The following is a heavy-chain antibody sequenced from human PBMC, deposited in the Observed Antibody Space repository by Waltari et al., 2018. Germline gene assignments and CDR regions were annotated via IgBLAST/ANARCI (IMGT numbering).Heavy chain of an antibody. D-gene: IGHD3-22*01. J-gene: IGHJ3*02. CDR1: GFTFRRYW. V-gene: IGHV3-7*01. CDR2: IKQDGSEK. Sequence: EVQLVESGGGLVQPGGSLRLSCAASGFTFRRYWMSWVRQAPGKGLEWVANIKQDGSEKYYVDSVKGRFTSSRDNAKNSLYLQMNSLRAEDTAVYYCAREYRRKLIVVVITYAFDIWGQGTMVTVSS. CDR3: AREYRRKLIVVVITYAFDI.